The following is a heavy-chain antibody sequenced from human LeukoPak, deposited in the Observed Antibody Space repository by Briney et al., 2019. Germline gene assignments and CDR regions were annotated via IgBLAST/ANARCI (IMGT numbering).Heavy chain of an antibody. J-gene: IGHJ4*02. CDR2: ISGGSSNI. CDR3: ARRAYGSGSFFGIDY. V-gene: IGHV3-48*02. CDR1: GVTFSSYT. D-gene: IGHD3-10*01. Sequence: GGSLRLSCAASGVTFSSYTMHWGRQAPGKGREGISYISGGSSNITDAASVKGRSTVSRDNARNSLYLQMNSLRDEATAVYYCARRAYGSGSFFGIDYWGQGTLVIVSS.